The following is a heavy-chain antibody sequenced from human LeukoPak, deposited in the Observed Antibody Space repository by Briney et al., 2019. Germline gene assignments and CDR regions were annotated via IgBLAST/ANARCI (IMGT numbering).Heavy chain of an antibody. Sequence: PGGSLRLSCAASGFTVSSYGMHWVRQAPGKGLEWVSLISYDGSDKYYADSVRGRFTVSRDSSKNTAYLQMNSLRPDDTAVYYCAKSETSNGYPTSYWYGMDVWGQGTTVTVFS. J-gene: IGHJ6*02. CDR3: AKSETSNGYPTSYWYGMDV. CDR1: GFTVSSYG. CDR2: ISYDGSDK. V-gene: IGHV3-30*18. D-gene: IGHD2-8*01.